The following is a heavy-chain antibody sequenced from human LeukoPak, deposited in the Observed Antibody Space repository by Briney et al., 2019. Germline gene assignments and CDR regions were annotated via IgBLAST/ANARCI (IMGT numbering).Heavy chain of an antibody. J-gene: IGHJ6*03. CDR2: ISSSSSYI. V-gene: IGHV3-21*01. CDR3: ARVAPVRGYSYGRDYYYYYYMDV. CDR1: GYTFSSYS. D-gene: IGHD5-18*01. Sequence: GGSLRLSCAASGYTFSSYSMNWVRQAPGKGLEWVSSISSSSSYIYYADSVKGRFTISRDNAKNSLYLQMNSLRAEDTAVYYCARVAPVRGYSYGRDYYYYYYMDVWGKGTTVTVPS.